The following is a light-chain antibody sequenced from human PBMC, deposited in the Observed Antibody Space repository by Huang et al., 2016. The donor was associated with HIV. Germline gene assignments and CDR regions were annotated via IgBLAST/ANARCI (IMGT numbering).Light chain of an antibody. J-gene: IGKJ1*01. CDR2: AAS. CDR1: RTVSNDY. V-gene: IGKV3-20*01. CDR3: QQYALSPWT. Sequence: EIVLTQSPGTLSLSPGQRLTRSPRAGRTVSNDYLAWDQQKPGRSPRLLIYAASTRAAGIPDRFSGSGSATDFILTVSRLEPEDSAVYYCQQYALSPWTFGHGTKVEI.